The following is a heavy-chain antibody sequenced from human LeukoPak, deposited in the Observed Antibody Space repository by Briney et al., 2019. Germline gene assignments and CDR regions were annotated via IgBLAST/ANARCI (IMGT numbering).Heavy chain of an antibody. CDR2: IYYSGST. Sequence: SETLSLTCTVSGGSISSYYWSWIRQPPGKGLEWIGYIYYSGSTNYNPSLKSRVTISVDTSKNQFSLKLSSVTAADTAVYYCARRGGDYDDAFDIWGQGTMVTVSS. CDR1: GGSISSYY. D-gene: IGHD4-17*01. J-gene: IGHJ3*02. CDR3: ARRGGDYDDAFDI. V-gene: IGHV4-59*08.